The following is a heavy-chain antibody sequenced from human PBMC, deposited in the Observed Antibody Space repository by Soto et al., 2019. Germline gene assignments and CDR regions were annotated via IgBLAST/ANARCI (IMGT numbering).Heavy chain of an antibody. Sequence: SVKVSCKASGYTFTSYGISWVRQAPGQGLEWMGWISAYNGNTNYAQNLQGRVTMTTDTSTSTAYMELRSLRSDDTAVYYCARVASQFGELPTLWGQGTPVTVSS. CDR3: ARVASQFGELPTL. CDR2: ISAYNGNT. V-gene: IGHV1-18*01. CDR1: GYTFTSYG. J-gene: IGHJ4*02. D-gene: IGHD3-10*01.